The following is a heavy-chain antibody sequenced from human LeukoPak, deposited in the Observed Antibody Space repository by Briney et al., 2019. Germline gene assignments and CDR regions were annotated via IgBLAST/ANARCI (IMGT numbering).Heavy chain of an antibody. CDR3: ARRNYDILTGYYNDYFDY. J-gene: IGHJ4*02. D-gene: IGHD3-9*01. Sequence: PGESLQISSKASGYGFTSYWIGWVRPMPGKGLEWVGMIYPSDSDARYSPSFQGQVTISAHKSITTAYLQWSSLKASDTAMYYCARRNYDILTGYYNDYFDYWGQGTLVTVSS. V-gene: IGHV5-51*01. CDR1: GYGFTSYW. CDR2: IYPSDSDA.